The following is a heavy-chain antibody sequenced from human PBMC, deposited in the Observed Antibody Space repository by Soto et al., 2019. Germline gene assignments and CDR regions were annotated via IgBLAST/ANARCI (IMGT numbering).Heavy chain of an antibody. CDR2: ISYDGSNK. D-gene: IGHD3-22*01. CDR3: ATGPRDYYDSSGYSPFDY. V-gene: IGHV3-30*03. Sequence: PGGSLRLSCAASGFTFSSYGMHWVRQAPGKGLEWVAVISYDGSNKYYADSVKGRFTISRDNSKNTLYLQMNSLRAEDTAVYYCATGPRDYYDSSGYSPFDYWGQGTLVTVSS. J-gene: IGHJ4*02. CDR1: GFTFSSYG.